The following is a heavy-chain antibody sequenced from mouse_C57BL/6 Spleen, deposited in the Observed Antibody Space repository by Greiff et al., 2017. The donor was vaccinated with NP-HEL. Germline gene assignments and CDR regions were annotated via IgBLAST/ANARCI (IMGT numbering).Heavy chain of an antibody. CDR3: ARSYYGSSYGYYAMDY. V-gene: IGHV1-39*01. CDR1: GYSFTDYN. D-gene: IGHD1-1*01. CDR2: INPNYGTT. J-gene: IGHJ4*01. Sequence: EVHLVESGPELVKPGASVKISCKASGYSFTDYNMNWVKQSNGKSLEWIGVINPNYGTTSYNQKFKGKATLTVDQSSSTAYMQLNSLTSEDSAVYYCARSYYGSSYGYYAMDYWGQGTSVTVSS.